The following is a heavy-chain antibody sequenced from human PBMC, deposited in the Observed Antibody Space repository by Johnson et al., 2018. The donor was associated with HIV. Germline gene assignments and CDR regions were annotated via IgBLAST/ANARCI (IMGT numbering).Heavy chain of an antibody. CDR2: ISYDGSNK. CDR3: AKDTYSHRLTVTESGFDI. Sequence: QVQLVESGGGVVQPGRSLRLSCAASGSTFRSYAMHWVRQAPGKGLEWVAVISYDGSNKYYADSVKGRFTISRDNSKNTLYLQMNSLRAEDTAVYYCAKDTYSHRLTVTESGFDIWGQGTMVTVSS. V-gene: IGHV3-30-3*01. J-gene: IGHJ3*02. D-gene: IGHD4-11*01. CDR1: GSTFRSYA.